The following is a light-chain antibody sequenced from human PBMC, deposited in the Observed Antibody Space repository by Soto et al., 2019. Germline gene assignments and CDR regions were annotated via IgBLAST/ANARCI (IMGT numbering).Light chain of an antibody. Sequence: QSVLTQPASVSGSPGQSITISCTGSSDNIGRYKYVSWYQQHPGKAPKLFIYIDNQRPSGVPDRFSGSKSGTSASLAISGLQSDDEAEYYCAAWDDSLNGPVFGGGTKLTVL. CDR1: SDNIGRYKY. J-gene: IGLJ2*01. CDR2: IDN. V-gene: IGLV1-44*01. CDR3: AAWDDSLNGPV.